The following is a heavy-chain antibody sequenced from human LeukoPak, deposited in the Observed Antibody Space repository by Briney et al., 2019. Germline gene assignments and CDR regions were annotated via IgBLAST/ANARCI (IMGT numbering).Heavy chain of an antibody. CDR3: ARVNYYDSSPKGAFDI. D-gene: IGHD3-22*01. J-gene: IGHJ3*02. CDR2: INPSGGST. V-gene: IGHV1-46*01. Sequence: ASVKVSCKASGYTFTSYYMHWVRQAPGQGLEWMGIINPSGGSTSYAQKFQGRVTMTRDTSTSTVYMELSSLRSEDTAVYYCARVNYYDSSPKGAFDIWGQGTMVTVSS. CDR1: GYTFTSYY.